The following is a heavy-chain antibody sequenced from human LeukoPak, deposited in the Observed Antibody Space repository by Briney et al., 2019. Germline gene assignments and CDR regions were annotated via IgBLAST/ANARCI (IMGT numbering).Heavy chain of an antibody. D-gene: IGHD3-10*01. Sequence: PGGSLRLSCAASGFTFSSYWMTWVRQAPGKGLEWVANIKQDGSEKYYVDSVKGRFTISRDNAKSSLYLQMNSLRAEDTAVYYCARKTYYYDSGSYSKSYYFDYWGQGTLVTVSS. V-gene: IGHV3-7*02. J-gene: IGHJ4*02. CDR1: GFTFSSYW. CDR3: ARKTYYYDSGSYSKSYYFDY. CDR2: IKQDGSEK.